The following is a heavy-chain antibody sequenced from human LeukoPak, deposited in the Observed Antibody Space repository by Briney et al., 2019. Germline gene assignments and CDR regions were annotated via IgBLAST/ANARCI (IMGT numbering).Heavy chain of an antibody. V-gene: IGHV4-59*01. CDR2: IYYSGST. Sequence: SETLSLTCTVSGGSLSSYYWSWIRQPPGKGLEWIGYIYYSGSTNYNPSLKSRVTISVDTSKNQFSLKLSSVTAADTAVYYCARSGVVTAINSDYYYGMDVWGQGTTVTVSS. D-gene: IGHD2-21*02. J-gene: IGHJ6*02. CDR3: ARSGVVTAINSDYYYGMDV. CDR1: GGSLSSYY.